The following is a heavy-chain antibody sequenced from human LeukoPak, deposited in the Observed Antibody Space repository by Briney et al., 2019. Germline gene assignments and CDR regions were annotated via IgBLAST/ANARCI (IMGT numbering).Heavy chain of an antibody. CDR3: AREGVSNCSGVFCYFDY. V-gene: IGHV4-4*02. D-gene: IGHD2-15*01. CDR2: VNLQGST. J-gene: IGHJ4*02. Sequence: SGTLSLTCGVSGGSITNTNYWTWVRQPPGKGLEWIGEVNLQGSTNYNPSLMGRVAISVDTSENHISLQLTSVTAADTAVYYCAREGVSNCSGVFCYFDYWGQGTLVTVSS. CDR1: GGSITNTNY.